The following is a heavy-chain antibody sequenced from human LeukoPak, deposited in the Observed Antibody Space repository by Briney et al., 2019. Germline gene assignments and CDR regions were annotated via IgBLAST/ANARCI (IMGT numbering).Heavy chain of an antibody. CDR2: IKQDGSET. CDR1: GFTFNNYW. Sequence: GGSLRLSCAASGFTFNNYWMSWVRQAPGKGLEWVANIKQDGSETYYVDSVKGRFTVSRDNAKNSAYLEMKSLRVEDTAIYYCARFTRSASYEVYWGQGTLVTVSS. J-gene: IGHJ4*02. V-gene: IGHV3-7*01. CDR3: ARFTRSASYEVY. D-gene: IGHD3-10*01.